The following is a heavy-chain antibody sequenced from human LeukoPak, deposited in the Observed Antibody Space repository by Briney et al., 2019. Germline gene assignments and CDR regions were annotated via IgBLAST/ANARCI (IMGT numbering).Heavy chain of an antibody. V-gene: IGHV4-39*01. D-gene: IGHD6-13*01. CDR1: GGSIIINSSPFY. CDR2: VYYSGST. Sequence: SETLFLTCTVSGGSIIINSSPFYWGWIRQPPGKGLEWIGSVYYSGSTYYNPSLKSRVTISVDTSKNQFSLRLSSVTATDMAVYFCARLGYSVSWTDCWGQGILVTVSS. J-gene: IGHJ4*02. CDR3: ARLGYSVSWTDC.